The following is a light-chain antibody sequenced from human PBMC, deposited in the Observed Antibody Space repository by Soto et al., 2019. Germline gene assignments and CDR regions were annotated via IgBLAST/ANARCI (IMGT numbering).Light chain of an antibody. CDR1: RCNIGSNA. CDR2: NDN. CDR3: AAWDDSLNARGV. Sequence: QLVLTQPPSASGTPGQRVTISCSGSRCNIGSNAVSWYQQLPGTAPKLLIYNDNQRPSGVPDRFSASKSGTSASLAISGLQSEDEADYYCAAWDDSLNARGVFGGGTKLTVL. V-gene: IGLV1-44*01. J-gene: IGLJ3*02.